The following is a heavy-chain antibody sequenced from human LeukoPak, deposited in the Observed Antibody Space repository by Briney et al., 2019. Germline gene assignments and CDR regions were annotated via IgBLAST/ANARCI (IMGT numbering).Heavy chain of an antibody. D-gene: IGHD3-10*01. J-gene: IGHJ3*02. V-gene: IGHV4-4*07. CDR3: ASSAVLLWFGELLDGIAFDI. CDR1: GGSISSYY. Sequence: SETLSLTCTVSGGSISSYYWSWIRQPAGQGLEWIGRIYTSGSTNYTPSRKSRVTMSVDTSKNQFSLKLSSVTAADTAVYYCASSAVLLWFGELLDGIAFDIWGQGTMVTVSS. CDR2: IYTSGST.